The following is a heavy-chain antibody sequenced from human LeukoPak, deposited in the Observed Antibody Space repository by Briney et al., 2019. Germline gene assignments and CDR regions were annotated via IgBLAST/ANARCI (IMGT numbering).Heavy chain of an antibody. CDR1: GFTFSSYA. D-gene: IGHD3-10*01. V-gene: IGHV3-23*01. CDR2: ISGSSTST. Sequence: GGSLRLSCAASGFTFSSYAMSWVRQAPGKGLEWVSTISGSSTSTYYADSVKGRFTISRDNSKNTLYLQMNSLRAEDTAVYYCAKDRLEYYYGSGSYSLLDYWGQGTLVTVSS. CDR3: AKDRLEYYYGSGSYSLLDY. J-gene: IGHJ4*02.